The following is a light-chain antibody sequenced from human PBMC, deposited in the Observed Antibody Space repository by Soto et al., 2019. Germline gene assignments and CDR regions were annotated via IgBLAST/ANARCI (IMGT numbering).Light chain of an antibody. CDR3: QQYGSSPLLT. CDR1: QSVSRSY. J-gene: IGKJ4*01. Sequence: EIVLTQSPGTLSLSPGERATLSCRASQSVSRSYLAWYQQKPGQAPRLLIYGASSRATGIPDRFSGSGSGTDFTLTISRLEPEDFAVYYCQQYGSSPLLTFGGVTKVEIK. V-gene: IGKV3-20*01. CDR2: GAS.